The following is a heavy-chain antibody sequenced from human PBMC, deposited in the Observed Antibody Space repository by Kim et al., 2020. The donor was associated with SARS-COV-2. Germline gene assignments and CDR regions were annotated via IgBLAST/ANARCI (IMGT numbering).Heavy chain of an antibody. D-gene: IGHD3-10*01. CDR2: IIPIFTRA. Sequence: SVKVSCKASGGTFSSYAINWVRQAPGQGREWMGRIIPIFTRANYAQKFQGRVTITADKSTSTAYMELSSLRSEDTAVYYCARDQGGNGEFDYWGQGTLVTVSS. V-gene: IGHV1-69*04. CDR3: ARDQGGNGEFDY. CDR1: GGTFSSYA. J-gene: IGHJ4*02.